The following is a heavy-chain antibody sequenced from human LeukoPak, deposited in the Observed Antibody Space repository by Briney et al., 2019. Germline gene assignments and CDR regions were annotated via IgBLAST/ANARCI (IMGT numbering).Heavy chain of an antibody. CDR1: GGSISSYY. V-gene: IGHV4-59*08. J-gene: IGHJ4*02. CDR3: ARHRGGYYFDY. Sequence: SETLSLTCTVSGGSISSYYWNWIRQPPGKGLEWIGYIYYSGSTNYNPSLKSRVTISVDTSKNQFSLKLSSVTAADTAVYYCARHRGGYYFDYWGQGTLVTVSS. CDR2: IYYSGST. D-gene: IGHD3-10*01.